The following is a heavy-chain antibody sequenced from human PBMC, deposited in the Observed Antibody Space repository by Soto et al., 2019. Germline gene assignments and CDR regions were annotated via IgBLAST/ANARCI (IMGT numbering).Heavy chain of an antibody. CDR3: ARSLRGYSGYSGY. CDR2: ISSSGSDT. Sequence: QVQLVESGGGLVKPGGCLRLSCAASGFTFSDYYMSWIRQAQGKGLEWVSYISSSGSDTNYADSVKGRFTVSRDNAKNSLYLQMNSLRAEDTAVYYCARSLRGYSGYSGYWGQGTLVTVSS. V-gene: IGHV3-11*05. CDR1: GFTFSDYY. D-gene: IGHD5-12*01. J-gene: IGHJ4*02.